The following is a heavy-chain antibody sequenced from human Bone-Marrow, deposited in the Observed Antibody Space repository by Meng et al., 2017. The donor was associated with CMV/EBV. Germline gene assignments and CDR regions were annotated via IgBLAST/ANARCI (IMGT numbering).Heavy chain of an antibody. CDR2: IKSKTDGGTT. CDR1: GFTFSNAW. Sequence: GESLKISCAASGFTFSNAWMSWVRQAPGKGLEWVGRIKSKTDGGTTDYAAPVKGRFTISRDDSKNTLYLQMNSLKTEDTAVYYCTTDRIAAAGIFDYWGQGTRVTVSS. CDR3: TTDRIAAAGIFDY. J-gene: IGHJ4*02. V-gene: IGHV3-15*01. D-gene: IGHD6-13*01.